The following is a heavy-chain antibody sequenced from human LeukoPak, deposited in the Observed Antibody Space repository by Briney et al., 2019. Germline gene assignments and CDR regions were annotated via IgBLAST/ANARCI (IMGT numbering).Heavy chain of an antibody. CDR3: ARLVSSSSWTYYFDY. D-gene: IGHD6-13*01. V-gene: IGHV5-51*01. CDR1: GFIFTNYW. Sequence: GESLKISCKGSGFIFTNYWIGWVRQMPGKGLEWMGIVHPGDSNTRYGPSFQGQVTISADKSINTAYLQWSSLKASDTAMYYCARLVSSSSWTYYFDYWGQGTLVTVSS. J-gene: IGHJ4*02. CDR2: VHPGDSNT.